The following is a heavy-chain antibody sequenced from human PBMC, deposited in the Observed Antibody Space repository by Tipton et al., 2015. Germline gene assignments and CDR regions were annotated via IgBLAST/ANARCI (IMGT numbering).Heavy chain of an antibody. Sequence: TLSLTCFVSGGSIVSSTYYWGWIRQPPGKGLEWIGSIYYSGTTYYNPSLKSRVTISVDTSKGHFSLRLTSVTAADTAVYYCARPTSGAFDIWGQGTMVTVSS. CDR1: GGSIVSSTYY. D-gene: IGHD2-2*01. CDR2: IYYSGTT. J-gene: IGHJ3*02. V-gene: IGHV4-39*02. CDR3: ARPTSGAFDI.